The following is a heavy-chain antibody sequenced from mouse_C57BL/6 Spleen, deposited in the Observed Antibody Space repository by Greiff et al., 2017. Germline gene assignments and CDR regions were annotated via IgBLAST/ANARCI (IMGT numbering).Heavy chain of an antibody. CDR2: IHPNSGST. D-gene: IGHD1-1*01. J-gene: IGHJ1*03. CDR1: GYTFTSYW. Sequence: QVQLQQPGAELVKPGASVKLSCKASGYTFTSYWMHWVKQRPGQGLEWIGMIHPNSGSTNYNEKFKSKATLTVDKSSSTAYMQLSSLTSEDSAVXYCARGPITTVVATFPYWYFDVWGTGTTVTVSS. CDR3: ARGPITTVVATFPYWYFDV. V-gene: IGHV1-64*01.